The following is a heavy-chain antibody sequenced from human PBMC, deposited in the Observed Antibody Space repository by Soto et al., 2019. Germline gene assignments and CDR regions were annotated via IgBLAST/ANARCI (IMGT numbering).Heavy chain of an antibody. CDR2: IGTAGDT. CDR3: ARAADYYYYYGMDV. V-gene: IGHV3-13*01. Sequence: GVSLRLSCAASGFTFSSYDMHWVRQATGKGLEWVSAIGTAGDTYYPGSVKGRFTISRENAKNSLYLQMNSLRAGDTAVYYCARAADYYYYYGMDVWGQGTTVTVSS. CDR1: GFTFSSYD. J-gene: IGHJ6*02.